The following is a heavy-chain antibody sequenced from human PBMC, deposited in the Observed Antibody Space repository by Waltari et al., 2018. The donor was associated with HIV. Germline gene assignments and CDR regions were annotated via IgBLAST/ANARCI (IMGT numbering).Heavy chain of an antibody. CDR1: GGIFSSYA. CDR2: IIPIFGTA. J-gene: IGHJ4*02. Sequence: QVQLVQSGAEVKKPGSSVKVSCKASGGIFSSYAISWVRQAPGQGLEWMGGIIPIFGTANYAQKFQGRVTITADKSTSTAYMELSSLRSEDTAVYYCARDGGYCSGGSCYYFDYWGQGTLVTVSS. CDR3: ARDGGYCSGGSCYYFDY. V-gene: IGHV1-69*06. D-gene: IGHD2-15*01.